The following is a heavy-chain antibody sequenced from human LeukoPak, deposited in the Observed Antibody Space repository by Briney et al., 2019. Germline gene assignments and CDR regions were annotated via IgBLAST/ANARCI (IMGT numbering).Heavy chain of an antibody. Sequence: GGSLRLSCAASEFSVGSNYMTWVRQAPGKGLEWVSAISGSGGSTYYADSVKGRFTISRDNAKNSLYLQMNSLRAEDTALYYCARGLMGGYPLFEYWGQGALVTVSS. CDR3: ARGLMGGYPLFEY. CDR1: EFSVGSNY. CDR2: ISGSGGST. D-gene: IGHD3-22*01. J-gene: IGHJ4*02. V-gene: IGHV3-21*04.